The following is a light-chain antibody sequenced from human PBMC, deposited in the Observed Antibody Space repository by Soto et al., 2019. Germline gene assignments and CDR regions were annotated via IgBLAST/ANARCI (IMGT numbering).Light chain of an antibody. Sequence: TVMTQSPATLYVSRGERATLSCRSSQSISRNLAWYQQKPGQASRLLIYGASTRATGIPARFSGRGSGTEFSLTISSLQSEDFAVYYCQQYHNWPPVTFGGGTKV. CDR2: GAS. CDR3: QQYHNWPPVT. CDR1: QSISRN. J-gene: IGKJ4*01. V-gene: IGKV3-15*01.